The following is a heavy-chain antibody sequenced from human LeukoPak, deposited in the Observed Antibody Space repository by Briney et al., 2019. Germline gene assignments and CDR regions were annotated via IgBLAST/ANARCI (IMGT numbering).Heavy chain of an antibody. J-gene: IGHJ4*02. V-gene: IGHV3-21*01. D-gene: IGHD6-19*01. CDR1: GFTFSTSD. Sequence: GGSLRLSCAASGFTFSTSDMNWVRQAPGKGLEWVSSITIDSRYIYYADSVRGRFTISRDNAESSLYLQMNNLRAEDTAVYYCGRLLGPRIAVAGTDYWGQGTLVTVSS. CDR2: ITIDSRYI. CDR3: GRLLGPRIAVAGTDY.